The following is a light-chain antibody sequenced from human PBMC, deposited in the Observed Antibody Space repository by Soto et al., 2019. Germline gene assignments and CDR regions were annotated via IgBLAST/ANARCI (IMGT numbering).Light chain of an antibody. Sequence: QSVLTQPPSASGSPGQSVTISCTGTSSDVGGYNYVSWYQQHPGKAPKLMIYEVSQRPSGVPDRFSGSKSGNTASLTVSGLQAEDEADYYCSSYAGSNNPYVSGTGTEVAVL. V-gene: IGLV2-8*01. CDR2: EVS. J-gene: IGLJ1*01. CDR1: SSDVGGYNY. CDR3: SSYAGSNNPYV.